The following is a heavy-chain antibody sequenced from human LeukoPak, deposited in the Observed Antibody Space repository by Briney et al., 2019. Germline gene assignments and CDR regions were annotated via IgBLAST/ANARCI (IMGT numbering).Heavy chain of an antibody. Sequence: ASVKVSCKVSGYTLTELSMHWVRQAPGKGLEWMGGFDPEDGETIYAQKFQGRVTVTEDTSTDTAYMELSSLRSEDTAVYYCATVGNRVAHTIGYWGQGTLVTVSS. J-gene: IGHJ4*02. CDR1: GYTLTELS. V-gene: IGHV1-24*01. D-gene: IGHD3-16*01. CDR3: ATVGNRVAHTIGY. CDR2: FDPEDGET.